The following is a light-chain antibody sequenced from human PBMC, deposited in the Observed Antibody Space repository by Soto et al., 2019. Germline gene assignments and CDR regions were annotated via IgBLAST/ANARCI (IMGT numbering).Light chain of an antibody. CDR3: RSYTSSRTL. Sequence: QSALTQPASVSGSPGQSITISCTGTSSDVGGYNYVSWYQQHPGKAPKLMIYHVSNRPSGVSNRFSGSKSGNTASLTISGLQAEDEADYYCRSYTSSRTLFGGGTKLTVL. CDR1: SSDVGGYNY. J-gene: IGLJ2*01. CDR2: HVS. V-gene: IGLV2-14*01.